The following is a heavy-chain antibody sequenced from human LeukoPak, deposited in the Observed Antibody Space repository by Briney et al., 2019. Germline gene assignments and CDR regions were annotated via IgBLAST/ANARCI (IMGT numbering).Heavy chain of an antibody. V-gene: IGHV3-53*05. CDR3: GRVLSSYSGAFDI. Sequence: GGTQRLSRAASGFTVSINYMRCVRQAPGRGLGWVSVIYSGGSTYYADSVKGRFTISRDNSKNTLYLQMNSLRAEDTAVYYCGRVLSSYSGAFDIWGQGTMVTVSS. CDR2: IYSGGST. D-gene: IGHD1-26*01. CDR1: GFTVSINY. J-gene: IGHJ3*02.